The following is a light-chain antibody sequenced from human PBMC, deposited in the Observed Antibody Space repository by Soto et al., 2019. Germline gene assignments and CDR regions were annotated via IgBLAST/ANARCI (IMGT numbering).Light chain of an antibody. CDR2: DAS. Sequence: DIQMNQSPSSLSASVGDRVTITCQASQDISNYLNWYQQTPGKAPKLLTYDASDLETGVPPRFSGSGSGTDFTFTISNVQPEDTATYYCQQYDSLPFTFGPGTKVDIK. J-gene: IGKJ3*01. CDR1: QDISNY. V-gene: IGKV1-33*01. CDR3: QQYDSLPFT.